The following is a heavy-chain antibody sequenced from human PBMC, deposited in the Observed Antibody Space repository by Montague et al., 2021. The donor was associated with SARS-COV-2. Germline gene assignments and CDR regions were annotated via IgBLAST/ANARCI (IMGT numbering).Heavy chain of an antibody. D-gene: IGHD1-26*01. CDR1: GGSIRSGGYS. V-gene: IGHV4-30-2*01. J-gene: IGHJ3*02. Sequence: SETLSLTCSVSGGSIRSGGYSWSWIRRPPGKGLEWIGYFYHSGCIYYNPSLKSRVTISVDRSKNHFSLKLTSVTAADTAVYYCARGWGGTYSDDAFDIWGQGTMVTVSS. CDR2: FYHSGCI. CDR3: ARGWGGTYSDDAFDI.